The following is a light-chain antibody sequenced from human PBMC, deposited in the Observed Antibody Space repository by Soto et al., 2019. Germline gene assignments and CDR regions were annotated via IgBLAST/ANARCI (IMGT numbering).Light chain of an antibody. V-gene: IGKV4-1*01. Sequence: DIVMTQSPDSLAVSLGERATINCKSSQSVLYTSNNKNYLAWYQQKAGQPPKVLIYWASTRESGVPDRFSGSGSGTDFTLTISSLQPEDVATYYCQKYNSAPWTFGQGTKGDIK. CDR2: WAS. CDR1: QSVLYTSNNKNY. J-gene: IGKJ1*01. CDR3: QKYNSAPWT.